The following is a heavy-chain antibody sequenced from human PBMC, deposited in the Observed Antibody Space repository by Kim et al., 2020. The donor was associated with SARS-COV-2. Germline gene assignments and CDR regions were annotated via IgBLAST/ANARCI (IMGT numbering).Heavy chain of an antibody. CDR3: ARLALGYCSSTRCYAGFDP. D-gene: IGHD2-2*01. CDR1: GGSISSYY. V-gene: IGHV4-59*01. Sequence: SETLSLTCTVSGGSISSYYWSWIRQPPGKGLEWIGYIYYSGSTNYNPSLKSRVTISVDTSKNQFSLKLSSVTAADTAVYYCARLALGYCSSTRCYAGFDPWGTGTLVNASS. J-gene: IGHJ5*02. CDR2: IYYSGST.